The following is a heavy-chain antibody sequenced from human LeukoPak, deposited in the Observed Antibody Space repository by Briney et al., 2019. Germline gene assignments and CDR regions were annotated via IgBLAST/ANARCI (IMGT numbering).Heavy chain of an antibody. V-gene: IGHV1-2*02. CDR2: INPNSGGT. J-gene: IGHJ5*02. CDR1: GYTFTGYY. D-gene: IGHD2-2*01. Sequence: ASVKVSCKASGYTFTGYYMHWVRQAPGQGPEWMGWINPNSGGTNYAQKFQGRVTMTRDTSISTAYMELSRLRSDDTAVYYCAREFWILPAAVNWFDPWGQGTLVTVSS. CDR3: AREFWILPAAVNWFDP.